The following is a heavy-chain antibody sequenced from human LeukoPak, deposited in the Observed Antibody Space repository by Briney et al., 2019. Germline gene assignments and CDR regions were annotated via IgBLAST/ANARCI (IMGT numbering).Heavy chain of an antibody. J-gene: IGHJ3*02. CDR2: ISHDSSSM. Sequence: GGSLRLSCSASGFTLSDYRMNWVRQAPGKGLEWISYISHDSSSMYYVDSVKGRFTISRDNAKNSLYLQMNSLRAEDTAVYYCVRPAFDIWGQGTMVTVSS. V-gene: IGHV3-48*01. CDR3: VRPAFDI. CDR1: GFTLSDYR.